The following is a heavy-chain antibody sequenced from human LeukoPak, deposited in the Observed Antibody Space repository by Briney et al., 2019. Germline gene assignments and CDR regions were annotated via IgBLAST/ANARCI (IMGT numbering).Heavy chain of an antibody. CDR1: GFTVSSNY. J-gene: IGHJ4*02. D-gene: IGHD6-19*01. Sequence: GGSLRLSCAASGFTVSSNYMSWVRQAPGKGLEWVSVIYSGGSTYYADSVKGRFTISRDNSKNTLYLQMNSLRAEDTAVYYCARVGIAVAGTNFDYWGQGTLVTVSS. V-gene: IGHV3-66*01. CDR3: ARVGIAVAGTNFDY. CDR2: IYSGGST.